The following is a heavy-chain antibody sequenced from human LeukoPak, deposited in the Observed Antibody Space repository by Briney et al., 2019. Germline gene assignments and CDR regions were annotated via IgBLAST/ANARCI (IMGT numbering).Heavy chain of an antibody. V-gene: IGHV1-69*13. J-gene: IGHJ4*02. CDR1: VGTFSSYA. Sequence: SVNVSCKSSVGTFSSYAISWVRQAPGQRLEWMGGIIPIFGTANYAQKFQGRVTITADESTSTVYMELSSLRSEDTAVYFCASKGYYDTPFDYWGQGTLVTVSS. D-gene: IGHD3-22*01. CDR3: ASKGYYDTPFDY. CDR2: IIPIFGTA.